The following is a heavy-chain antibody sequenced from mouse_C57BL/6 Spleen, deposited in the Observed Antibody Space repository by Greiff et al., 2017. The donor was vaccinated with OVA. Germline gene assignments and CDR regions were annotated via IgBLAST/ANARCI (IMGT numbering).Heavy chain of an antibody. V-gene: IGHV2-6-1*01. D-gene: IGHD2-4*01. CDR1: GFSLTSYG. J-gene: IGHJ3*01. CDR2: IWSDGST. CDR3: ARQGYYDYDDWFAY. Sequence: QVQLQQSGPGLVAPSQSLSITCTVSGFSLTSYGVHWVRQPPGKGLEWLVVIWSDGSTTYNSALKSRLSISKDNSKSQVFLKMNSLQTDDTAMYYCARQGYYDYDDWFAYWGQGTLVTVSA.